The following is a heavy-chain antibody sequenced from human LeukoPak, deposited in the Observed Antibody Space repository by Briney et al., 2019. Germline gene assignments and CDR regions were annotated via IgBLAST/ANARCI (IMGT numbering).Heavy chain of an antibody. J-gene: IGHJ3*02. V-gene: IGHV3-48*02. CDR1: GFTFSSYT. Sequence: PGGSLRLSCAASGFTFSSYTMNWVRKAPGKGLEWISYISSSSSIMYYAGSVKGRFSISRDNAKNSLYLRMNSLRDEDTAVYYCARDKSGSDSARGAVIDICGQGAMVTVSS. CDR2: ISSSSSIM. D-gene: IGHD1-26*01. CDR3: ARDKSGSDSARGAVIDI.